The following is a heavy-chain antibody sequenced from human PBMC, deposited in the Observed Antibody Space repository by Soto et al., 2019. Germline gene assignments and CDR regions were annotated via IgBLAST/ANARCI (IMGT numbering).Heavy chain of an antibody. CDR3: ARDSYGMDV. J-gene: IGHJ6*02. CDR2: ISYDGSNK. Sequence: GGSLRLSCAASGFTFSSYAMHWVRQAPGKGLEWVAVISYDGSNKYYADCVKGRFTISRDNSKNTLYLQMNSLRAEDTAVYYCARDSYGMDVWGQGTTVTVSS. V-gene: IGHV3-30-3*01. CDR1: GFTFSSYA.